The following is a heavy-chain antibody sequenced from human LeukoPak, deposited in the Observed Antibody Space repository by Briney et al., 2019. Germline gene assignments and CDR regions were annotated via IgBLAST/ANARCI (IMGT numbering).Heavy chain of an antibody. D-gene: IGHD1-26*01. J-gene: IGHJ4*02. V-gene: IGHV1-2*02. CDR1: GYTFTGYY. CDR3: ARDPSGSYPHFDY. CDR2: INPNSGGT. Sequence: ASVKVSCKASGYTFTGYYMHWVRQAPGQGLEWMGWINPNSGGTNYAQKFQGRVTMTRDTSISTAYMELSRLRSDVTAVYYCARDPSGSYPHFDYWGQGTLVTVSS.